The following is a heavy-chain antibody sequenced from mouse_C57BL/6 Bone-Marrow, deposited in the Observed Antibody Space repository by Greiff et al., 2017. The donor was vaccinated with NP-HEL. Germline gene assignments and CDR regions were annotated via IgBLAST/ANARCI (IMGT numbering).Heavy chain of an antibody. D-gene: IGHD1-1*01. CDR1: GYTFTSYW. J-gene: IGHJ2*01. Sequence: VQLQQPGAELVKPGASVKLSCKASGYTFTSYWMQWVKQRPGQGLEWIGEIDPSDSYTNYNQKFKGKATLTVDTSSSTAYMQLSSLTSEDSAVYYCARGPYYYGSSYWGQGTTLTVSS. CDR2: IDPSDSYT. CDR3: ARGPYYYGSSY. V-gene: IGHV1-50*01.